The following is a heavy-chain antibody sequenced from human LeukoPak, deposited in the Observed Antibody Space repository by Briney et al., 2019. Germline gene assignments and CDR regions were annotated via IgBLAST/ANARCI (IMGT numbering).Heavy chain of an antibody. Sequence: SETLSLTCAVYGGSFSGYYWNWIRQPPGKGLEWIGEINHSGDTNYNPSLKSRVTISIDTSKNQFSLKLTSVTAADTAVYYCARHPSGGNPLEWWGQGTLVTVSS. D-gene: IGHD4-23*01. CDR1: GGSFSGYY. CDR2: INHSGDT. J-gene: IGHJ4*02. CDR3: ARHPSGGNPLEW. V-gene: IGHV4-34*01.